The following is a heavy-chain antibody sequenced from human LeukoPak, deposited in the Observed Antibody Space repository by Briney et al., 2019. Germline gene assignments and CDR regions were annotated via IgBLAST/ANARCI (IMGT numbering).Heavy chain of an antibody. Sequence: GGSLRLSCAASGFTFSNYWMHWVRQAPGKGLEWVAAVSYDGNLQHYADAVKGRFTVSRDNSKNTVFLQINSLRTDDSAVYWCVKVYPTVTTSSVLGSWGQGTLVTVSS. D-gene: IGHD4-17*01. CDR2: VSYDGNLQ. CDR1: GFTFSNYW. CDR3: VKVYPTVTTSSVLGS. J-gene: IGHJ4*02. V-gene: IGHV3-30*18.